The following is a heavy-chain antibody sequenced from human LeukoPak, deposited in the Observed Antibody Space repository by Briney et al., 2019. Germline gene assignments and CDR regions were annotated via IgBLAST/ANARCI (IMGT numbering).Heavy chain of an antibody. CDR3: ARGMDFWSGRRGYFDY. CDR1: GGSISSYY. CDR2: IYTSGST. V-gene: IGHV4-4*07. J-gene: IGHJ4*02. D-gene: IGHD3-3*01. Sequence: SETLSLTCTVSGGSISSYYWSWIRQPAGKGLEWIGRIYTSGSTNYNPSLKSRVTISVDTSKNQFSLKLSSVTAADTAVYYCARGMDFWSGRRGYFDYWGQGTLVTVSS.